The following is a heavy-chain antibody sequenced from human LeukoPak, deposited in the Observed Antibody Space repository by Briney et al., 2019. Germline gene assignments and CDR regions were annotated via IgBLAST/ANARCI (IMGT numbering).Heavy chain of an antibody. CDR1: GFTFSSYG. Sequence: GGSLRLSCAASGFTFSSYGMSWVRQAPGKGLEWVSAISGSGGSTYYADSVKGRFTISRDNSKNTLYLQMNSLRAEDTAVYYCAKDGAAGSSGYYYYGMDVWGQGTTVTVSS. J-gene: IGHJ6*02. V-gene: IGHV3-23*01. CDR2: ISGSGGST. CDR3: AKDGAAGSSGYYYYGMDV. D-gene: IGHD3-22*01.